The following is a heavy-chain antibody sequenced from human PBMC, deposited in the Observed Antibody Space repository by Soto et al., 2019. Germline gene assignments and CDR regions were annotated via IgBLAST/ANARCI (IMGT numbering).Heavy chain of an antibody. CDR2: ISYDGSNK. V-gene: IGHV3-30-3*01. J-gene: IGHJ4*02. CDR3: AREDSGSFDY. Sequence: QVQLVESGGGVVQPGRSLRLSCAASGFTFSSYAMHWVRQAPGKGLEWVAVISYDGSNKYYADSVKGRFTISRDNSKNTLYLQMNSLSAEDTAVYYCAREDSGSFDYWGQGTLVTVSS. D-gene: IGHD1-26*01. CDR1: GFTFSSYA.